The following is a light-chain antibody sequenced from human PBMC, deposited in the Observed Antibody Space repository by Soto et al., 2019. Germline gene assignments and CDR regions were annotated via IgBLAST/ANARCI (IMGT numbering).Light chain of an antibody. V-gene: IGLV1-40*01. Sequence: QSVLTQPPSVCGAPGQRVTISCSGSSSNIGAGYDVHWYQHLPGAAPKLLIYGNSNRPSGVPDRFSGSKSGTSASLAVTGLHAEDEADYYCQSYDTSLSGSIFGGGTKLTVL. CDR3: QSYDTSLSGSI. CDR2: GNS. CDR1: SSNIGAGYD. J-gene: IGLJ2*01.